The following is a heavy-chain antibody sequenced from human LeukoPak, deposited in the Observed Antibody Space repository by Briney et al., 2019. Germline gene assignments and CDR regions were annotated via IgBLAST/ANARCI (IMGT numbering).Heavy chain of an antibody. J-gene: IGHJ6*04. Sequence: ASVKVSCKASGYTFTSYGISWVRQAPGQGLEWMGWISAYNGNTNYAQKLQGRVTITRNTSISTAYMELSSLRSEDTAVYYCARGTFVDVWGKGTTVTVSS. CDR3: ARGTFVDV. CDR1: GYTFTSYG. CDR2: ISAYNGNT. V-gene: IGHV1-18*01.